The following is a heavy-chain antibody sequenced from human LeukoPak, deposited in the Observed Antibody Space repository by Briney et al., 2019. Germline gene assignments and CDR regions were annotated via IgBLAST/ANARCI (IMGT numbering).Heavy chain of an antibody. CDR2: IFSSEST. D-gene: IGHD4-11*01. J-gene: IGHJ3*02. CDR1: GGSISSYY. CDR3: ARAPLTVKDAFDI. V-gene: IGHV4-4*07. Sequence: PSETLSLTCTVSGGSISSYYWSWIRQPAGQGLEWIGRIFSSESTNYNPSLKGRVTMSLATSKSQFSLRLSSVTAADTAVYYCARAPLTVKDAFDIWGQGTMVTVSS.